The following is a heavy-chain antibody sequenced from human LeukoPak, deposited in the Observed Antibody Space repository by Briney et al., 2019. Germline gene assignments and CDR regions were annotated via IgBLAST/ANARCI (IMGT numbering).Heavy chain of an antibody. CDR3: AREVSYGDYNQNWFDP. CDR1: GGSFSGYY. CDR2: INHSGST. V-gene: IGHV4-34*01. D-gene: IGHD4-17*01. Sequence: SETLSLTCAVYGGSFSGYYWSWIRQPPGKGLEWIGEINHSGSTNYNPSLKSRVTISVDTSKNQFSLKLSSVTAADTAVYYCAREVSYGDYNQNWFDPWGQGTLVTVSS. J-gene: IGHJ5*02.